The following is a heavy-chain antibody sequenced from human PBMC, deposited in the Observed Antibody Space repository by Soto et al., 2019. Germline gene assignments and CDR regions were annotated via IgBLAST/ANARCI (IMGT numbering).Heavy chain of an antibody. D-gene: IGHD2-2*01. CDR3: ARSPNRSSPSSYPYYFDY. CDR2: ISAYNGNT. V-gene: IGHV1-18*01. Sequence: ASVKVSCKASGYTFTSYGISWVRQAPGQGLEWMGWISAYNGNTNYAQKLQGRVTMTTDTSTSTAYMELRSLRSDDTAVYYCARSPNRSSPSSYPYYFDYWGQGTLVTVSS. J-gene: IGHJ4*02. CDR1: GYTFTSYG.